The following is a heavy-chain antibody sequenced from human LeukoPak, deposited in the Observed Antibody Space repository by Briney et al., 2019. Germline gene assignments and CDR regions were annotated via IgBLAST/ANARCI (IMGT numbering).Heavy chain of an antibody. CDR1: GYSFTDYW. V-gene: IGHV5-51*01. CDR3: ARRTQNRNNFDY. J-gene: IGHJ4*02. Sequence: ESLKISCQGSGYSFTDYWIGWVRQMPGKGLEWMGIIYPGDSDSRYSPSFRGQVTISADKSISTAYLQWSSLKASDTAMYYCARRTQNRNNFDYWGQGTLVTVSS. D-gene: IGHD1/OR15-1a*01. CDR2: IYPGDSDS.